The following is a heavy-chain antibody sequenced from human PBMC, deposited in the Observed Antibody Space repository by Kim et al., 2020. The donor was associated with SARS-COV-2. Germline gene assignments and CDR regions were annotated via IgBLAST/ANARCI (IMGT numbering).Heavy chain of an antibody. J-gene: IGHJ4*02. V-gene: IGHV4-59*01. CDR3: ARANYFDY. Sequence: SETLSHTCTVSGGSISPYYWSWFRQPPGKGLEWIGNIYYSGSTNYNPSLKSRVTISLDTPKKQVSLKLSSVTAADTAVYYCARANYFDYWGQGTLVTVSS. CDR2: IYYSGST. CDR1: GGSISPYY.